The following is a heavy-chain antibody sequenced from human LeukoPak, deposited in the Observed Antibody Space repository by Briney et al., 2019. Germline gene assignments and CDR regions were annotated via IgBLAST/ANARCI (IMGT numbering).Heavy chain of an antibody. V-gene: IGHV1-2*02. CDR3: ARESPDDAFDI. CDR1: GYTFTNHG. J-gene: IGHJ3*02. CDR2: INPNSGGT. Sequence: ASVKVSCKASGYTFTNHGISWVRQAPGQGLEWMGWINPNSGGTNYAQKFQGRVTMTRDTSISTAYMELSRLRSDDTAVYYCARESPDDAFDIWGQGTMVTVSS.